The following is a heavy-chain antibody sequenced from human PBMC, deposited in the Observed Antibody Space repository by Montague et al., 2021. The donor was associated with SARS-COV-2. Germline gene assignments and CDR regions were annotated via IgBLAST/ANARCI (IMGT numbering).Heavy chain of an antibody. D-gene: IGHD1-1*01. V-gene: IGHV4-59*08. CDR3: AGHPFKSPWDPRLFDS. J-gene: IGHJ5*01. CDR1: GGSISTYY. Sequence: SEILSLTCSVSGGSISTYYWTWIRQPPGKGREWLAYLYYSGSTNYNPSLKSRVTISVDTSKSELSLKLSSVTAADTAVYFCAGHPFKSPWDPRLFDSWGQGALVIVSS. CDR2: LYYSGST.